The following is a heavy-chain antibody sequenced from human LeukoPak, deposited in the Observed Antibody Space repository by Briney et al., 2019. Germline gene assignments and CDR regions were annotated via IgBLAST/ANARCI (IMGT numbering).Heavy chain of an antibody. J-gene: IGHJ6*03. CDR1: GYSFTGYY. D-gene: IGHD2-8*01. V-gene: IGHV1-2*02. CDR2: INPNSGDT. Sequence: ASVKVSCKASGYSFTGYYMHWVRQAPGQGLEWMGWINPNSGDTKYAQKFQGRVTMTRDTSISTAYMELTRLRSDDTAVYYCARGGLRVMVYRLYYMDVWGKGTTVTISS. CDR3: ARGGLRVMVYRLYYMDV.